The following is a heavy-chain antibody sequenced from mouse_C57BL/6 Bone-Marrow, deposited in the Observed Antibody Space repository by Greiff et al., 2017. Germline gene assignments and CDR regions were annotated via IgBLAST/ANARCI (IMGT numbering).Heavy chain of an antibody. D-gene: IGHD1-1*01. J-gene: IGHJ1*03. Sequence: QVQLQQSGAVLARPGASVKLSCKASGYTFTSYGISWVKQRTGQGLEWIGEIYPRSGNTYYNEKFKGKATLTADKSSSTAYMELRSLTSEDSAVYFCARCYYGSSWSYWYFDVWGTGTTVTVSS. CDR2: IYPRSGNT. CDR3: ARCYYGSSWSYWYFDV. V-gene: IGHV1-81*01. CDR1: GYTFTSYG.